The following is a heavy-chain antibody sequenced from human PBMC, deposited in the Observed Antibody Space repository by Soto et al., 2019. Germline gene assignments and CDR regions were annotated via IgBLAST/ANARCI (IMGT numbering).Heavy chain of an antibody. CDR1: GFTFSSYA. V-gene: IGHV3-30-3*01. D-gene: IGHD3-22*01. Sequence: PGGSLRLSCAASGFTFSSYAMHWVRQAPGKGLEWVAVISYDGSNKYYADSVKGRFTISRDNSKNTLYLQMNSLRGEDTAVYYCALSSSGYYDFDYWAQGTLVPVSS. CDR2: ISYDGSNK. CDR3: ALSSSGYYDFDY. J-gene: IGHJ4*02.